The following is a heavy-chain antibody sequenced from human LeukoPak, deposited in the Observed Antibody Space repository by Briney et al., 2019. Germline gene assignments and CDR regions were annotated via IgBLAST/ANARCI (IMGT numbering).Heavy chain of an antibody. CDR3: AREVGDYYDSSGSFGY. D-gene: IGHD3-22*01. CDR2: INSDGSRT. J-gene: IGHJ4*02. V-gene: IGHV3-74*01. CDR1: GFTFSSHW. Sequence: PGGSLRLSCAASGFTFSSHWMHWVRQGPGKGLVWVSRINSDGSRTIYGDSVKGRFTISRDSAKNMLYLQMNSLRAEDTAVYYCAREVGDYYDSSGSFGYWGQGTLVTVSS.